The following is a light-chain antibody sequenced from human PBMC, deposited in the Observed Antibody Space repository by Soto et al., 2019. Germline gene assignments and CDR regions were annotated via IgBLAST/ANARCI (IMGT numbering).Light chain of an antibody. J-gene: IGKJ5*01. V-gene: IGKV4-1*01. Sequence: DIVMTQSPDSLAVSLGERATINCKSSQSVLYSSNNKDYLAWFQQKPGQPPKLLIYWASTRESGVSDRFSGSGSGTDFTLPISSLQAEDVAVYYCQQYYTPPITFGQGTRLEIK. CDR1: QSVLYSSNNKDY. CDR3: QQYYTPPIT. CDR2: WAS.